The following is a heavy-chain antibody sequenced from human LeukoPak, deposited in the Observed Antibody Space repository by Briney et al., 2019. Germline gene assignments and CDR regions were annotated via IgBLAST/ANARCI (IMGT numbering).Heavy chain of an antibody. Sequence: GASVKGSCKAFGYTFTGYYMQWVRQAPGQGLEWMGGINPNSCVTNYAQKFQGRGTMTRETYIRTAYMELRGLRSVGTAVYYHARGTGRGSSGWYDYWGQGTLVTVSS. V-gene: IGHV1-2*02. D-gene: IGHD6-19*01. CDR2: INPNSCVT. CDR3: ARGTGRGSSGWYDY. CDR1: GYTFTGYY. J-gene: IGHJ4*02.